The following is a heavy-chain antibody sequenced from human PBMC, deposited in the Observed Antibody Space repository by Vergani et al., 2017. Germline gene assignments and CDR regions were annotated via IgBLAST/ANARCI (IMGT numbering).Heavy chain of an antibody. CDR3: ANLGATLALDYYGMDV. Sequence: QVQLVQSGAEVKKPGASVKVSCKASGYTFTGYYMHWVRQAPGQGLEWMGWINPNSGGTNYAQKFQGRVTMTMDTSISTAYMELSRLRSDDTAVYYCANLGATLALDYYGMDVWGQGTTVTVSS. V-gene: IGHV1-2*02. J-gene: IGHJ6*02. CDR1: GYTFTGYY. CDR2: INPNSGGT. D-gene: IGHD1-26*01.